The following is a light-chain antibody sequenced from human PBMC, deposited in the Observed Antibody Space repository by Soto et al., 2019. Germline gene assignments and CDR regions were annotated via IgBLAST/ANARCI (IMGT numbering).Light chain of an antibody. CDR1: SSDVGGYNY. J-gene: IGLJ2*01. CDR2: EVG. CDR3: SSYAGSDIYVV. Sequence: QSVLTQPPSASGSPGQSVTISCTGTSSDVGGYNYVSWYQQYPGKAPKLMLYEVGARPSGVPDRFSGSKSGNTASLTVSRLQAEDEADYYCSSYAGSDIYVVFGGGTKLTVL. V-gene: IGLV2-8*01.